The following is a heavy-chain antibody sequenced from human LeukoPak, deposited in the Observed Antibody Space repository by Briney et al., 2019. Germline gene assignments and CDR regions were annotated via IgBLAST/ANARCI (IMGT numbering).Heavy chain of an antibody. V-gene: IGHV1-18*01. J-gene: IGHJ5*02. CDR1: GYTFTSFG. CDR2: ISAYNGNT. D-gene: IGHD2-2*01. CDR3: ARDPLGYCSSTSCPLGFDP. Sequence: ASVKVSCKASGYTFTSFGISWVRQAPGQGLEWMGWISAYNGNTIYAQMLQGRVTMTTDTSTSTAYMELSSLRSEDTAVYYCARDPLGYCSSTSCPLGFDPWGQGTLVTVSS.